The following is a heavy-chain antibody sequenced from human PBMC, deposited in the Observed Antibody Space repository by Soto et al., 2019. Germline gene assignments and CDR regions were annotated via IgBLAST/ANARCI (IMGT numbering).Heavy chain of an antibody. V-gene: IGHV1-69*01. D-gene: IGHD3-22*01. J-gene: IGHJ3*02. CDR2: IIPIFGTA. Sequence: QVQLVQSGAEVKRPGSSVKVSCKASGGIFSNYAFSWVRQAPGQGLEWVGGIIPIFGTANYAQKLQGRVTITADESTRTVYMELSSLRSEDTALYYCGGEIAVTGNDAFDTWGQGTMVTVSS. CDR1: GGIFSNYA. CDR3: GGEIAVTGNDAFDT.